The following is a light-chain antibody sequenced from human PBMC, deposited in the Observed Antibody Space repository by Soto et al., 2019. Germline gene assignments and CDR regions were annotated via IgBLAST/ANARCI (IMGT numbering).Light chain of an antibody. CDR3: AAWDDGLNAVL. CDR1: SSNIGSNP. V-gene: IGLV1-44*01. CDR2: SND. Sequence: QSVLTQPPSASGTPGQRVTISCSGRSSNIGSNPVNWYQQLPGTAPKLLIYSNDQRPSGVPDRFSGSKSGTSASLAISGLQSEDERHYHCAAWDDGLNAVLFGGGTKLTVL. J-gene: IGLJ2*01.